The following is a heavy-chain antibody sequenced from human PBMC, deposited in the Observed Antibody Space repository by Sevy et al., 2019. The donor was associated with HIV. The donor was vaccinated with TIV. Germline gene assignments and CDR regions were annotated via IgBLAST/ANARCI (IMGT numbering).Heavy chain of an antibody. CDR2: INHSGST. CDR1: GGSFSGYY. Sequence: SELSLTCAVYGGSFSGYYWSWIRQPPGKGLEWIGEINHSGSTNYNPSLKSRVTISVDTSKNQFSLKLSSVTAADTAVYYCARGWYCSGGSCYYYYYGMDVWGQGTTVTVSS. CDR3: ARGWYCSGGSCYYYYYGMDV. V-gene: IGHV4-34*01. D-gene: IGHD2-15*01. J-gene: IGHJ6*02.